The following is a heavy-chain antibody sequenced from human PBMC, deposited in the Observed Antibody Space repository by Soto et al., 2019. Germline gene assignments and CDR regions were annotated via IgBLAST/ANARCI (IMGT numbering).Heavy chain of an antibody. CDR2: IRSKANSYAT. CDR1: GFTFSGSA. Sequence: EVQLVESGGGLVQPGGSLKLSCAASGFTFSGSAMHWVRQASGKGLEWVGRIRSKANSYATAYAASVKGRFTISRDDSKNTAYLQINSLKTEDTAVYYCTVPVVVVAATDYWGQGTLVTVSS. V-gene: IGHV3-73*01. J-gene: IGHJ4*02. CDR3: TVPVVVVAATDY. D-gene: IGHD2-15*01.